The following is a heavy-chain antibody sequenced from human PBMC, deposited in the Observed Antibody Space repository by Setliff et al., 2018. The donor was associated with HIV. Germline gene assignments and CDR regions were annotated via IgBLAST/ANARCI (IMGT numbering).Heavy chain of an antibody. Sequence: LSLTCSVSGGSIGSYYWTWIRQSPGKGLEWIGFIYESAYPEYNPSLRGRVTISSDTSTNQISLRLTSATAADTALYYCARDRDSFGLYDYWGQGILVTVPQ. D-gene: IGHD3-3*01. V-gene: IGHV4-59*01. CDR2: IYESAYP. CDR1: GGSIGSYY. CDR3: ARDRDSFGLYDY. J-gene: IGHJ4*02.